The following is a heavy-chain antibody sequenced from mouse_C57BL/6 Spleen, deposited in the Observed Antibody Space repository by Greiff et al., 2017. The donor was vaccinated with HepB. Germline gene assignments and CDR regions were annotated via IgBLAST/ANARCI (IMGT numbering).Heavy chain of an antibody. V-gene: IGHV14-2*01. CDR2: IDPEDGET. CDR3: AYYDGSSAWFAY. CDR1: GFNIKDYY. Sequence: VQLQQSGAELVKPGASVKLSCTASGFNIKDYYMHWVKQRTEQGLEWIGRIDPEDGETKSAPKFQGKATITADTSSNTAYLQLSSLTSEDPAVYDGAYYDGSSAWFAYWGQGTLVTVSA. J-gene: IGHJ3*01. D-gene: IGHD1-1*01.